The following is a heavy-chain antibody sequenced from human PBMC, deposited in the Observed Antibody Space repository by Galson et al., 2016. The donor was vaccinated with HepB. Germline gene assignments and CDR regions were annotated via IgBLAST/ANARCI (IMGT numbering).Heavy chain of an antibody. CDR2: ISSRGST. Sequence: SETLSLTCTVSGGSISSYYWTWIRQPAGKGLEWIGRISSRGSTNYNPSLKSRVTMSVDTSKSQFSLSLSSVTTADTAVYYCARDHRAGGEFDSWGQGTLVTVSS. J-gene: IGHJ4*02. V-gene: IGHV4-4*07. D-gene: IGHD2-8*02. CDR1: GGSISSYY. CDR3: ARDHRAGGEFDS.